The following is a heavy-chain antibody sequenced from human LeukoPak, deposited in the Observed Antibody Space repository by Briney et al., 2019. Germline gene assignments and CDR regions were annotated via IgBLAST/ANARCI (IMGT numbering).Heavy chain of an antibody. Sequence: GGSLRLSCAASGFTFSSYSMHWVRQAPGKGLEYVSAISSNGDSTYYANSVKGRFTISRDNSKNTLYLQMNSLRAEDTAVYYCAALSGSYSPDYWGQGTLVTVSS. CDR3: AALSGSYSPDY. CDR2: ISSNGDST. J-gene: IGHJ4*02. CDR1: GFTFSSYS. D-gene: IGHD1-26*01. V-gene: IGHV3-64*01.